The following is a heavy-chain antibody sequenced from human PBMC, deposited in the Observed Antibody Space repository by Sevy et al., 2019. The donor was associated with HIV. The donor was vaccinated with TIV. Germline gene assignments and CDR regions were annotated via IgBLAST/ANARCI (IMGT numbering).Heavy chain of an antibody. CDR3: ALEGVKYYYDSSGYYSTYYYDGMDV. D-gene: IGHD3-22*01. J-gene: IGHJ6*02. CDR1: GYTFTSYG. V-gene: IGHV1-18*01. CDR2: ISAYNGNT. Sequence: ASVKVSCKASGYTFTSYGISWVRQAPGQGLEWMGWISAYNGNTNYAQKLQGRVTMTTDTSTSTAYMELRSLRSDDTAVYYCALEGVKYYYDSSGYYSTYYYDGMDVWGQGTTVTVSS.